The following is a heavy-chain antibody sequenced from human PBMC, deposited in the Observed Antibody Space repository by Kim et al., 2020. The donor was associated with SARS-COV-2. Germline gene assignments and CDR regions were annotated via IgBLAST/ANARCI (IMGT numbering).Heavy chain of an antibody. V-gene: IGHV4-31*02. J-gene: IGHJ5*02. Sequence: SETLSLTRSVSGGSITSGDFYWSWIRQHPEKGLEWIGYIYNTGTTHYNPSLKSRLSISLDTSKNQFSLKLTSVTAADTAVYFCAREKSGGSGWFDPWGQG. CDR3: AREKSGGSGWFDP. D-gene: IGHD3-10*01. CDR2: IYNTGTT. CDR1: GGSITSGDFY.